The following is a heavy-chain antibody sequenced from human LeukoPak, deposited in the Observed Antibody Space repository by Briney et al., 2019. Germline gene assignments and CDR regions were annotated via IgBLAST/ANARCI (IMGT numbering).Heavy chain of an antibody. CDR3: ARGSPLGQNWFDP. V-gene: IGHV4-38-2*02. J-gene: IGHJ5*02. Sequence: SETLSLTCTVSGYSISSGYYWSWIRQPPGKGLEWIGEINHSGSTNYNPSLKSRVTISVDTSKNQFSLKLSSVTAADTAVYYCARGSPLGQNWFDPWGQGTLVTVSS. D-gene: IGHD3-10*01. CDR2: INHSGST. CDR1: GYSISSGYY.